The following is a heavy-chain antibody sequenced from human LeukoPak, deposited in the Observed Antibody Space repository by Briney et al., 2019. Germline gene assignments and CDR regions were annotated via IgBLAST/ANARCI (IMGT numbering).Heavy chain of an antibody. V-gene: IGHV4-59*01. D-gene: IGHD6-13*01. CDR3: ARDPGGAAAGNWYFDL. Sequence: PSETLSLTCTVSGVSISSYYWSWIRQPPGKGLEWIGYIYYSGSTNYNPSLKSRVTISVDTSKNQFSLKLSSVTAADTAVYYCARDPGGAAAGNWYFDLWGRGTLVTVSS. CDR2: IYYSGST. J-gene: IGHJ2*01. CDR1: GVSISSYY.